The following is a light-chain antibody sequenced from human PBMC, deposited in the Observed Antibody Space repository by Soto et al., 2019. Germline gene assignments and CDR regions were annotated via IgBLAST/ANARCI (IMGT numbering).Light chain of an antibody. CDR3: QQYGSSPKT. Sequence: EIVLTQSPGTLSLSPGERAPLSYGPGQSLSSSSLAWYQHTPGQAPRLLIYDTSTRATGIPDRFSGSGSGTDFTLTISRLEPEDFAVYYCQQYGSSPKTFGQGTKVDIK. CDR1: QSLSSSS. J-gene: IGKJ1*01. CDR2: DTS. V-gene: IGKV3-20*01.